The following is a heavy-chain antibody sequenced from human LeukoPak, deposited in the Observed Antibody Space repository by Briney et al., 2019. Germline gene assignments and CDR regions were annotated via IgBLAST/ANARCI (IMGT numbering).Heavy chain of an antibody. J-gene: IGHJ3*02. CDR1: GFTFDDYA. CDR2: ISWNSGGI. Sequence: GGSLRLSCAASGFTFDDYAMHWVRQAPGKGLEWVSGISWNSGGIGYADSVKGRFTISRDNAKNSLYLQMNSLRAEDTALYYCAKDRGSSSWLKAFDIWGQGTMVTVSS. V-gene: IGHV3-9*01. D-gene: IGHD6-13*01. CDR3: AKDRGSSSWLKAFDI.